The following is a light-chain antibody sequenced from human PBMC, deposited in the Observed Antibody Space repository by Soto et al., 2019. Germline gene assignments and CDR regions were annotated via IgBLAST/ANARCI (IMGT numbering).Light chain of an antibody. CDR3: QQIYSTPPT. V-gene: IGKV1-39*01. Sequence: DIQMTQSPSSLSASVGDRVTITCRASQSISSYLNWYQQKPEKAPNLLIYAASSLQSGVPSRFSGSGPGTDFTLTISSLQPEDFATYYCQQIYSTPPTFAQGTKVDIK. CDR2: AAS. J-gene: IGKJ1*01. CDR1: QSISSY.